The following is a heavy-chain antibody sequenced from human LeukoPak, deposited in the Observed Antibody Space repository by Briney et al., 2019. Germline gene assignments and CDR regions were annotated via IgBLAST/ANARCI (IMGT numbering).Heavy chain of an antibody. CDR1: GFSFSSYG. CDR2: IRYDGSNK. V-gene: IGHV3-30*02. CDR3: AKDRVHSSSSGQTFFDY. Sequence: PGGSLRLSCAASGFSFSSYGMHWVRQAPGKGLEWVAFIRYDGSNKNYADSVKGRFTISRDNSKNTLYLQMNSLRAEDTAVYYCAKDRVHSSSSGQTFFDYWGQGTLVTVSS. D-gene: IGHD6-6*01. J-gene: IGHJ4*02.